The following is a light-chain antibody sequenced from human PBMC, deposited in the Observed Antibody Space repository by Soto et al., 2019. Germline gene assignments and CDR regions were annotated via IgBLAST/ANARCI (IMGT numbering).Light chain of an antibody. J-gene: IGKJ2*01. Sequence: EIVMTQSPASLSVSPGDAATLSCRASQSVASNVAWYQQKPGQGPRLLIHGASTRAVGVPARFSGSGSGTDFTLTINSLQSEDFAVYYCQQYHNWPPQYTFGQGTKLQIK. CDR2: GAS. V-gene: IGKV3-15*01. CDR1: QSVASN. CDR3: QQYHNWPPQYT.